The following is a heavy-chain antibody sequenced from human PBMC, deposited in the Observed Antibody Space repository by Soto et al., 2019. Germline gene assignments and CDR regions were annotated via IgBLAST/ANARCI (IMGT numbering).Heavy chain of an antibody. J-gene: IGHJ6*02. CDR2: MNPNSGNK. V-gene: IGHV1-8*01. CDR1: GYTFTSYD. CDR3: ARDRFWGGYWSYYYYGMDV. Sequence: QVQLVQSGAEVKKPGASVQVSCKASGYTFTSYDINWVRQATGQGLEWMGWMNPNSGNKGYAQKFQVRVTMTRNTSISTADMELSSLRSEDTAVYYCARDRFWGGYWSYYYYGMDVWGQGTTVTVSS. D-gene: IGHD3-3*01.